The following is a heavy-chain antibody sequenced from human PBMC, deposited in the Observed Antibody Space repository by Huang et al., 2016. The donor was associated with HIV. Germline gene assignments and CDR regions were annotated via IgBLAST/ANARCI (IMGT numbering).Heavy chain of an antibody. CDR1: EYTLTELS. CDR3: ATGFDVFFDF. Sequence: QVQLVQSRAEVKKPGASVKVSCKVSEYTLTELSIHWVRQPPGKGLEWMGGFDPEIGETIDAQKFQGRVTRTEDTSTETAFMELSGLRPEDTAGYYCATGFDVFFDFWGQGTLVTVSS. D-gene: IGHD3-9*01. J-gene: IGHJ4*02. V-gene: IGHV1-24*01. CDR2: FDPEIGET.